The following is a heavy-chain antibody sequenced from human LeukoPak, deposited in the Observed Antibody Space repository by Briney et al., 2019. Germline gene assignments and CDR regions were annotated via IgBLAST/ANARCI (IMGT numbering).Heavy chain of an antibody. D-gene: IGHD2-2*01. CDR3: AKDRAPPAVVPAATYYYYYGMDV. CDR2: ISYDGSNK. J-gene: IGHJ6*02. CDR1: GFTFSSYG. Sequence: PGGSLRLSCAASGFTFSSYGMHWVRQAPGKGLEWVAVISYDGSNKYYADSVKGRFTISRDNPKNTLYLQMNSLRAEDTAVYYCAKDRAPPAVVPAATYYYYYGMDVWGQGTTVTVSS. V-gene: IGHV3-30*18.